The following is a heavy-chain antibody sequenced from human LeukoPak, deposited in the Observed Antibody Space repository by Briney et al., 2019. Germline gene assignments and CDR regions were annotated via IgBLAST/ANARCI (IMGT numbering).Heavy chain of an antibody. V-gene: IGHV3-7*03. CDR1: GFTFSTYW. D-gene: IGHD5-12*01. Sequence: GGSLRLSCVVSGFTFSTYWMSWVRQAPGKGLECVATIKQDGSVKNYGDSVQGRFTISRDNAKNSLYLQMHSLRAEDTAVYYCAKGAYDYIEIAYFDYWGQGSLVTVSS. J-gene: IGHJ4*02. CDR2: IKQDGSVK. CDR3: AKGAYDYIEIAYFDY.